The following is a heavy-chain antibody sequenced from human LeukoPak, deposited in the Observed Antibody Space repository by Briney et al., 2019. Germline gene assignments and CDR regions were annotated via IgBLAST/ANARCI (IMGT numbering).Heavy chain of an antibody. CDR2: ISSNGGST. Sequence: PGGSLRLSCAASGFTFSSYAMHWVRQAPGKGLEYVSAISSNGGSTYYANSVKGRFTISRDNSKNTLYLQMGSLRAEDMAVYYCARALTEDYYDSGAEDAFDIWGQGTMVTVSS. CDR1: GFTFSSYA. J-gene: IGHJ3*02. D-gene: IGHD3-22*01. CDR3: ARALTEDYYDSGAEDAFDI. V-gene: IGHV3-64*01.